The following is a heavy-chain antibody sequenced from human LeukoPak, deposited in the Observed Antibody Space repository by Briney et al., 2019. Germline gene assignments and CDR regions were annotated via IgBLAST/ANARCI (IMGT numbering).Heavy chain of an antibody. CDR2: IYYSGST. J-gene: IGHJ4*02. Sequence: SQTLSPTCTVSGGSISSYYWSWIRQPPGKGLEWIGYIYYSGSTNYNPSLKSRVTISVDTSKNQFSLKLSSVTATDTAVYYCARLRPFPAYFDYWGQGTLITVSS. CDR1: GGSISSYY. CDR3: ARLRPFPAYFDY. V-gene: IGHV4-59*08.